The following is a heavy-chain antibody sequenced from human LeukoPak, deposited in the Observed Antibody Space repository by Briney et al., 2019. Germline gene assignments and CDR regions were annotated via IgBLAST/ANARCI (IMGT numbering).Heavy chain of an antibody. V-gene: IGHV1-18*01. CDR3: ATEYSSSSAGYFQH. CDR2: ISAYNGNT. CDR1: GYTFTSYG. Sequence: ASVKVSCKASGYTFTSYGISWVRQAPGQGLEWMGWISAYNGNTNYAQKLQGRVTMTTDTSTSTAYMELRSLRSDDTAVYYCATEYSSSSAGYFQHWGQGTLVTVSS. J-gene: IGHJ1*01. D-gene: IGHD6-6*01.